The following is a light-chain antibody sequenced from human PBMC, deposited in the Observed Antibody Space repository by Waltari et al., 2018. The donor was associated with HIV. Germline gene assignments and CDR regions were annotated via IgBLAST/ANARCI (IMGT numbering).Light chain of an antibody. CDR2: NHN. J-gene: IGLJ2*01. CDR1: SSNIGTYS. V-gene: IGLV1-44*01. CDR3: ATWEHRLNGPI. Sequence: QSVLTQPPSASGTPGQRVTISCSGGSSNIGTYSVNWYQQVPGTAPKLLIYNHNQWPSGVPDRFSGSKSGTSASLAISGLQSEDEADYYCATWEHRLNGPIFGGGTRLTVL.